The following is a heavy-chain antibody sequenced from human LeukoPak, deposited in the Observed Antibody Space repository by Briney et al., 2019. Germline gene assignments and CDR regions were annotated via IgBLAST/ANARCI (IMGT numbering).Heavy chain of an antibody. Sequence: GGSLTLTCAASGFTVRSNYMSWVRQAPGKGLEWVSVIYSGGSTYYADSVQSRFTIYSDNSKNTQYLLMNSLRPEDTGDYYCSRRAGAYLQPYDYWGQGTLVTVSS. CDR1: GFTVRSNY. J-gene: IGHJ4*02. CDR2: IYSGGST. CDR3: SRRAGAYLQPYDY. D-gene: IGHD4/OR15-4a*01. V-gene: IGHV3-53*01.